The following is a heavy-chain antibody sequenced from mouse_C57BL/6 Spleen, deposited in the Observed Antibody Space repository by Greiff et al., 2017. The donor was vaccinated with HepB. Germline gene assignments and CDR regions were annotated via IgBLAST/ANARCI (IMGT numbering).Heavy chain of an antibody. CDR1: GYTFTSYW. Sequence: QVQLQHPGAELVKPGASVKMSCKASGYTFTSYWITWVKQRPGQGLEWIGDIYPGSGSTNYNEKFKSKATLTVDTSSSTAYMQLSSLTSEDSAVYYCSIYYYGSSPRFAYWGQGTLVTVSA. V-gene: IGHV1-55*01. J-gene: IGHJ3*01. CDR2: IYPGSGST. CDR3: SIYYYGSSPRFAY. D-gene: IGHD1-1*01.